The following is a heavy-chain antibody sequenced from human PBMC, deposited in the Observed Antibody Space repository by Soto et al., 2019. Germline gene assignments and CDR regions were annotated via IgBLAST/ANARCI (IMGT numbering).Heavy chain of an antibody. V-gene: IGHV1-2*02. Sequence: ASVKVSCKASGYTFSDYYIHWVRQAPGQGLEWMGWINPNSGGTKYTPKFQGGVTMTRDTSITTAYMELSRLRSGDTAVYYCAREPATAKPEGVDFWGQGTLVTVSS. J-gene: IGHJ4*02. CDR3: AREPATAKPEGVDF. CDR1: GYTFSDYY. CDR2: INPNSGGT. D-gene: IGHD1-1*01.